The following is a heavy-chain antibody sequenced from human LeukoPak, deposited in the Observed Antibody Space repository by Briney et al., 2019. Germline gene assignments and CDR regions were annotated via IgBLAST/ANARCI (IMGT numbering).Heavy chain of an antibody. CDR1: GFTFSSYA. CDR3: AKDQLIETYYDFWSGYHKGDYYFDY. J-gene: IGHJ4*02. V-gene: IGHV3-23*01. CDR2: ISGSGGST. D-gene: IGHD3-3*01. Sequence: GSLRLSCAASGFTFSSYAMSWVRQAPGKELEWVSAISGSGGSTYYADSVKGRVTISRDNYKNTLYLQMNSLGAEDTAVYYCAKDQLIETYYDFWSGYHKGDYYFDYWGQGTLVTVSS.